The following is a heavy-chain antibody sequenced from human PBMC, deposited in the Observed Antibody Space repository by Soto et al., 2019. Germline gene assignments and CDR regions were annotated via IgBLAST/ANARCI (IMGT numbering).Heavy chain of an antibody. V-gene: IGHV3-23*01. D-gene: IGHD2-2*01. CDR1: GFTFSSYA. Sequence: PGGSLRLSCAASGFTFSSYAVSWVRQAPGKELEWVSAISGSGGSTYYADSVKGRFTISRDNSKNTLYLQMNSLRAEDTAVYYCAKDRGCSSTSCYRGWFDPWGQGTLVTVSS. J-gene: IGHJ5*02. CDR2: ISGSGGST. CDR3: AKDRGCSSTSCYRGWFDP.